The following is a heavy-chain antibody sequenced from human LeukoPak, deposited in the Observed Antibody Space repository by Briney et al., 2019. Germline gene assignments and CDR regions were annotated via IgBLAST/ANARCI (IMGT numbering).Heavy chain of an antibody. CDR3: ARSDGTVAAVTRYYYGMDV. CDR1: GYTFTAYY. V-gene: IGHV1-2*02. CDR2: INPNSGVL. D-gene: IGHD2-2*01. J-gene: IGHJ6*02. Sequence: ASVKVSCKASGYTFTAYYMHWVRQAPGQGLEWMGWINPNSGVLNYAQKFQGRVTMTRDTSISAAYMELTRLRSDDTAVYSCARSDGTVAAVTRYYYGMDVWGQGTTVTVSS.